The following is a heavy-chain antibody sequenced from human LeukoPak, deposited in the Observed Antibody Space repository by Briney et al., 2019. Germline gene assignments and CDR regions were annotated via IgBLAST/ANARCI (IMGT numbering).Heavy chain of an antibody. J-gene: IGHJ6*03. CDR3: ARGLTVGYDSSGYYPIYYYYYMDV. Sequence: TSETLSLTCTVSGYSITSGFFWGWIRQPPGKGLEWIGEINHSGSTNYNPSLKSRVTISVDTSKNQFSLKLSSVTAADTAVYYCARGLTVGYDSSGYYPIYYYYYMDVWGKGTTVTVSS. CDR2: INHSGST. CDR1: GYSITSGFF. D-gene: IGHD3-22*01. V-gene: IGHV4-38-2*02.